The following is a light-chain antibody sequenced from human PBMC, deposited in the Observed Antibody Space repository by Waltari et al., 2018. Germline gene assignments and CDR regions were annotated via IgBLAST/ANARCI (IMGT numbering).Light chain of an antibody. Sequence: EILLTQSPGTLSLSPGERATLSCRASQSVGRSLAWYQQKPGQPPRLLIYGTSNRATGTPDRFSGSGSVTDFSLTISRLEPEDVAVYYCQHYVSLPVTFGQGTKVEIK. CDR3: QHYVSLPVT. CDR2: GTS. V-gene: IGKV3-20*01. J-gene: IGKJ1*01. CDR1: QSVGRS.